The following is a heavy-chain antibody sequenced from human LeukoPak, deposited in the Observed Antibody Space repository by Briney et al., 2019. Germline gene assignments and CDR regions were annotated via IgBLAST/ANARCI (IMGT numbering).Heavy chain of an antibody. CDR3: ATRRYISGQIDY. D-gene: IGHD6-19*01. J-gene: IGHJ4*02. CDR1: GGSIRSYY. CDR2: YFFGGST. Sequence: SDTLSLTCTVSGGSIRSYYWSWIRQPAGKGLEWIGCYFFGGSTDYNPSLQSRVAISVDTSKNQLSLRVSSVTASDTAVYYCATRRYISGQIDYWGQGTLVTVSS. V-gene: IGHV4-59*08.